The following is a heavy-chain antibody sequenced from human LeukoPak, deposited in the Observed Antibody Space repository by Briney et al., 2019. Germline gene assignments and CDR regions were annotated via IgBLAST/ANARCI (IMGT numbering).Heavy chain of an antibody. J-gene: IGHJ4*02. CDR3: ARDAGYGYWVVDY. CDR1: GFTFSSSW. V-gene: IGHV3-7*01. CDR2: IKHDGSQK. Sequence: GGSLRLSCAAPGFTFSSSWMSWVRQAPGEGLEWVAHIKHDGSQKYYVDSVKGRFTISRDNAKNSLYLQMNSLRAEDTAVYYCARDAGYGYWVVDYWGQGTLVTVSS. D-gene: IGHD5-18*01.